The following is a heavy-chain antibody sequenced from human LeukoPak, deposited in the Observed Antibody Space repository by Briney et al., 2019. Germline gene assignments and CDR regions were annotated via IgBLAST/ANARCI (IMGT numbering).Heavy chain of an antibody. CDR3: ACMPNSSPSVYYFDY. CDR2: ISGSGGST. CDR1: GFTFSSYA. J-gene: IGHJ4*02. V-gene: IGHV3-23*01. D-gene: IGHD6-13*01. Sequence: GGSLRLSCAASGFTFSSYAMSWVRQAPGKGLEWVSAISGSGGSTYYADSVKGRFTISRDNSKNTLYLQMNSLRAEDTAVYYCACMPNSSPSVYYFDYWGQGTLVTVSS.